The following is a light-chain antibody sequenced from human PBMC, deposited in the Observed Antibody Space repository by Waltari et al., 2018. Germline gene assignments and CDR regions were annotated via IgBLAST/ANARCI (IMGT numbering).Light chain of an antibody. J-gene: IGKJ5*01. CDR1: QDISSV. CDR2: SAS. Sequence: IQLTQSPSSLSASVGDRVAIPCRASQDISSVLAWYQQIPGKAPKLLIYSASTLQSGVPSRFSGSGYGADFTLTISSLQPEDFATYYCQQLLTYPISFGQGTRLEIK. V-gene: IGKV1-9*01. CDR3: QQLLTYPIS.